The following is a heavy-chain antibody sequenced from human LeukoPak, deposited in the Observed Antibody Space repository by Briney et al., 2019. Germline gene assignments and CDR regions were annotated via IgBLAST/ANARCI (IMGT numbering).Heavy chain of an antibody. CDR3: ARDRGYCNGGSCYGWFDP. Sequence: PSETLSLTCTVSGGSISSYYWNWIRQPAGKGLEWIGRIYSSGNTNYNASLKSRVTMSVDTSKNQFSLKLTSLTAADTAVYYCARDRGYCNGGSCYGWFDPWGQGALVTVSS. D-gene: IGHD2-15*01. J-gene: IGHJ5*02. V-gene: IGHV4-4*07. CDR1: GGSISSYY. CDR2: IYSSGNT.